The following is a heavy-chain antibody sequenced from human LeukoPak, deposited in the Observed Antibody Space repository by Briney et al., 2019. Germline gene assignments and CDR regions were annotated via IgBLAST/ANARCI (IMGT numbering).Heavy chain of an antibody. Sequence: SETLSLTCAVYGGSFSGYHWSWIRQPPGKGLEWIGEIKHSGSTNYNPSLKSRVTISVDTSKNQFSLKLSSVTAADTAVYYCARQGAGTDFWSGYYQTRFDPWGQGTLVTVSS. CDR2: IKHSGST. CDR1: GGSFSGYH. V-gene: IGHV4-34*01. D-gene: IGHD3-3*01. CDR3: ARQGAGTDFWSGYYQTRFDP. J-gene: IGHJ5*02.